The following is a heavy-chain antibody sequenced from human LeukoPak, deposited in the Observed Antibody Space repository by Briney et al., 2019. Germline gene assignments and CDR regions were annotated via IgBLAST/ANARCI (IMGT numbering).Heavy chain of an antibody. CDR2: ISAYNGNT. CDR3: ARTPPYDFWSGYYTGINWFDP. CDR1: GYTFTSYG. V-gene: IGHV1-18*01. Sequence: ASVKVSCKASGYTFTSYGISWVRQAPGQGLEWMGWISAYNGNTNYAQKLQARVTMTTDTSTSTAYMELRSLRSDDTAVYYCARTPPYDFWSGYYTGINWFDPWGQGTLVTVSS. D-gene: IGHD3-3*01. J-gene: IGHJ5*02.